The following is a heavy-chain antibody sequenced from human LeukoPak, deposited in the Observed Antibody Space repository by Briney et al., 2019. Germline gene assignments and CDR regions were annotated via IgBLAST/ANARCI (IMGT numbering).Heavy chain of an antibody. J-gene: IGHJ3*02. CDR3: AREEHRLAVDATSSLDM. V-gene: IGHV3-74*01. CDR1: DFSFTDYW. CDR2: VNSDGGLT. D-gene: IGHD6-19*01. Sequence: QPGGSLRLSCTASDFSFTDYWMHWVRQAPGKGLAWVSHVNSDGGLTNYADSVKGRFTISRDNAKNTLYLQMNSLRADDTAIYFCAREEHRLAVDATSSLDMWGQGTLVTVSP.